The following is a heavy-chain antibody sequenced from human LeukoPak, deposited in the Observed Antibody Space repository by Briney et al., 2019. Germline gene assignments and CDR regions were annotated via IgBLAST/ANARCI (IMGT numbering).Heavy chain of an antibody. J-gene: IGHJ4*02. CDR1: GSAFSNYA. V-gene: IGHV3-23*01. Sequence: GGSLRLSCAPSGSAFSNYAMSWVRQAPGKGLEWVSTIRGSGGNTYYADSVKGRFTISRDNSKNTLYLQMNSLSAEDTAVYFCAKDRATYYSGGFDYWGQGTLLTVSS. D-gene: IGHD3-10*01. CDR3: AKDRATYYSGGFDY. CDR2: IRGSGGNT.